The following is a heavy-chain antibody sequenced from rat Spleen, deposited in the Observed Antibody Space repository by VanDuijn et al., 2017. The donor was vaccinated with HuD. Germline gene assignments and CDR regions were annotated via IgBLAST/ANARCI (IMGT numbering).Heavy chain of an antibody. Sequence: EVQLVESGGGSVQPGRSLKLSCAASGFTFSDYYMAWVRQAPKKGLEWVATISYGDSSGHSGTYYRDSVRGRFTISRDDAKSTLSLQMDSLRSEDTATYYCARRYDFDYWGQGVMVTVSS. D-gene: IGHD1-11*01. J-gene: IGHJ2*01. V-gene: IGHV5-7*01. CDR1: GFTFSDYY. CDR3: ARRYDFDY. CDR2: ISYGDSSGHSGT.